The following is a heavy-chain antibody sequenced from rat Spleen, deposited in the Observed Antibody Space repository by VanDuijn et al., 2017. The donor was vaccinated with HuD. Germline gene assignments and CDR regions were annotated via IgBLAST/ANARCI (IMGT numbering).Heavy chain of an antibody. J-gene: IGHJ4*01. CDR3: AREGTITTGPYYYVMDA. D-gene: IGHD1-10*01. Sequence: QVQLKESGPGLVQPSQTLSLTCTVSGFSLTSYNVHWVRQPTGKGLEWMGVIWTGGTTDYSSALKSRLSISRDTSKSQVFLKMNSLQTEDIATYYCAREGTITTGPYYYVMDAWGQGASVTVSS. CDR2: IWTGGTT. V-gene: IGHV2-30*01. CDR1: GFSLTSYN.